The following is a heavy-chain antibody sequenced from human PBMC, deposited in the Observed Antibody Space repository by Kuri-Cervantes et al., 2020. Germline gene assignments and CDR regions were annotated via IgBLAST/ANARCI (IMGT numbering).Heavy chain of an antibody. D-gene: IGHD3-3*01. V-gene: IGHV3-33*01. J-gene: IGHJ6*03. CDR2: IWYDGSNK. CDR3: ARRGRVGVVDKGAFYYYYMDV. Sequence: GGSLRLSCAASGFTFSSYGMHWVRQAPGKGLEWVAVIWYDGSNKYYADSVKGRFTISRDDAKNSLYLQMNSLRAEDTAVYYCARRGRVGVVDKGAFYYYYMDVWGKGTTVTVSS. CDR1: GFTFSSYG.